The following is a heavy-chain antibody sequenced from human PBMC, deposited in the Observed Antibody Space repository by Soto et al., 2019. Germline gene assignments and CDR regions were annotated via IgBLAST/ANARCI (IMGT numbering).Heavy chain of an antibody. V-gene: IGHV4-59*01. CDR1: GGSISSYY. J-gene: IGHJ6*03. CDR3: ARGHYDFWSGYSARNYYYYMDV. CDR2: IYYSGST. D-gene: IGHD3-3*01. Sequence: SETLSLTCTVSGGSISSYYWSWTRQPPGKGLEWIGYIYYSGSTNYNPSLKSRVIISVDTSKNQFSLKLSSVTAADTAVYYCARGHYDFWSGYSARNYYYYMDVWGKGTTVTVSS.